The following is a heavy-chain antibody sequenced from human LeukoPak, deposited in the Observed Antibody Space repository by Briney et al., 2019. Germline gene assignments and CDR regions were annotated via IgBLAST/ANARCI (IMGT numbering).Heavy chain of an antibody. J-gene: IGHJ3*02. V-gene: IGHV4-59*01. CDR3: ARTLYGDYGFDAFDI. CDR1: GGSISSYY. D-gene: IGHD4-17*01. Sequence: SENLSLTCTVSGGSISSYYWSWIRQPPGKGLAWIGYIYYSGSTNYNPSLKSRVTISVDTSKNQFSLKLSSVTAADTAVYYCARTLYGDYGFDAFDIWGQGTMVTVSS. CDR2: IYYSGST.